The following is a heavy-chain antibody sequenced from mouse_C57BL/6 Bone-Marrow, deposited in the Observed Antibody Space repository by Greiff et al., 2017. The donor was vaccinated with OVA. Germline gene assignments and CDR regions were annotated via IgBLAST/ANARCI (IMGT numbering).Heavy chain of an antibody. V-gene: IGHV1-80*01. J-gene: IGHJ2*01. CDR1: GYAFSSYW. Sequence: LVESGAELVKPGASVKISCKASGYAFSSYWMNWVKQRPGKGLEWIGQIYPGDGDTNYNGKFTGKATLTAEKSSSTAYMQRSSLTSEDSAVYFCARSGGSSQYYFDYWGQGTTLTVSS. CDR3: ARSGGSSQYYFDY. CDR2: IYPGDGDT. D-gene: IGHD1-1*01.